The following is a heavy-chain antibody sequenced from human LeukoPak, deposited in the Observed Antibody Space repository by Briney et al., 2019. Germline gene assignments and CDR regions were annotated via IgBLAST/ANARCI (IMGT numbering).Heavy chain of an antibody. V-gene: IGHV1-2*02. CDR3: VRGWRDSSYYYYYMDV. Sequence: VASVKVSCKASGYTFTGYYMHWVRQAPGQGLEWMGWINPSSGGTNYAQKFQGRVTMTRDTSISTAYMELSRLRSDDTAVYYCVRGWRDSSYYYYYMDVWGKGTTVTVSS. CDR1: GYTFTGYY. CDR2: INPSSGGT. D-gene: IGHD3-3*01. J-gene: IGHJ6*03.